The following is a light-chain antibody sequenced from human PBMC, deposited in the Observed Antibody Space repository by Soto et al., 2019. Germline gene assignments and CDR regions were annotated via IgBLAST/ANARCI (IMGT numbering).Light chain of an antibody. Sequence: QSVLAQPSSVSGSPGQSITISCTGTSTDVGGYNYVSWYQQHPGKAPKLMIYEVNKRPSGVPDRFSGSKYGNTASLTVSGLQAEDEADYYCSSYAGSSNVFGTGNKVTVL. J-gene: IGLJ1*01. CDR3: SSYAGSSNV. V-gene: IGLV2-8*01. CDR1: STDVGGYNY. CDR2: EVN.